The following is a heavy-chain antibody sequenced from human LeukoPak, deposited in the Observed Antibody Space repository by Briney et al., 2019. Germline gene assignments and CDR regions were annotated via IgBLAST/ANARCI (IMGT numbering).Heavy chain of an antibody. V-gene: IGHV4-39*01. D-gene: IGHD3-16*02. CDR3: ARHYVDIRTVGASYYYYGLDV. Sequence: SETLSLTCTVSGGSISNSNYCWGWIRQPPGKGLEWIGSISYSGGTYYNPSFKIRVSISVDTSKNQFSLKVTSVTAADTAVFYCARHYVDIRTVGASYYYYGLDVWGQGTTVTVSS. CDR2: ISYSGGT. CDR1: GGSISNSNYC. J-gene: IGHJ6*02.